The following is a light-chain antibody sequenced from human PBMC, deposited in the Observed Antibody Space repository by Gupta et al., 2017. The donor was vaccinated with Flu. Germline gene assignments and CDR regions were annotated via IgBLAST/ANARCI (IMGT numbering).Light chain of an antibody. CDR1: QSVGNY. Sequence: EIVLTQSPATLSLSPGERATLSCRASQSVGNYLAWYQQKPGQAPSLLVFGASHRATGIPDRFSGSGSGTDFTLTISSLEPEDFALYYWQQRSNWVTFGQGTRLEIK. CDR2: GAS. V-gene: IGKV3-11*01. CDR3: QQRSNWVT. J-gene: IGKJ5*01.